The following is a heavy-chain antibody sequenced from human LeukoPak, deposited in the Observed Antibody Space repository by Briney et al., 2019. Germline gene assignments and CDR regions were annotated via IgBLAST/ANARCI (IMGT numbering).Heavy chain of an antibody. CDR3: ARSGWGTVPVDY. J-gene: IGHJ4*02. Sequence: PSETLSLTCTVSGASISTHYWSWIRQPPEKGPEWIGDFYFSGSTNYNPSLKSRVTISVDTSKNQFSLKLSSVTAADTAVYYCARSGWGTVPVDYWGQGTLVTVSS. D-gene: IGHD1-1*01. CDR1: GASISTHY. V-gene: IGHV4-59*11. CDR2: FYFSGST.